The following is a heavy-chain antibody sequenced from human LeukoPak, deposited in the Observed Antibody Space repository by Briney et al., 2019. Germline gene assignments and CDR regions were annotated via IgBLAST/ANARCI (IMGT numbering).Heavy chain of an antibody. J-gene: IGHJ6*02. D-gene: IGHD2-15*01. V-gene: IGHV3-23*01. CDR3: AKGGSSNSYYGMDV. CDR1: GFTFSSYA. CDR2: ISGSGGST. Sequence: GGSLRLSCAASGFTFSSYAMSWVRQAPGKGLEWVSAISGSGGSTYYADSVKGRYTISRDNSKNTLYLQMNSLRAEDTSVYYCAKGGSSNSYYGMDVWGQGTTVTASS.